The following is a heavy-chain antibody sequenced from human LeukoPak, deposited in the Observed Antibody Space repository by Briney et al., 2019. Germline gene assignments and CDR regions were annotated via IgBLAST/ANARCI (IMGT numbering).Heavy chain of an antibody. CDR1: GGTISSGDYY. J-gene: IGHJ4*02. Sequence: SETLSLTCTVSGGTISSGDYYWSWIRQPPGKGLEWIGYIYYSGSTYYNPSLKSRVTISVDTSKNQFSLKLSSVTAADTAVYYCARVDFWSDYFFDFWGQGTLVTVSS. V-gene: IGHV4-30-4*08. CDR3: ARVDFWSDYFFDF. CDR2: IYYSGST. D-gene: IGHD3-3*01.